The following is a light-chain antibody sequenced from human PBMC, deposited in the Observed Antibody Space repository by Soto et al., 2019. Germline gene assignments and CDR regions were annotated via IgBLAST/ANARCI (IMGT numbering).Light chain of an antibody. V-gene: IGKV1-5*03. CDR3: QQYNSHSWT. Sequence: DIQMTQSPSTLSASVGDRVTITCRASQSISSWLAWYQQKPGKAPKLLIYKASSLQSGVPSRFSGSGSGTEFTLTISRLQPVDFATYYCQQYNSHSWTFGQGTKVEIK. CDR1: QSISSW. J-gene: IGKJ1*01. CDR2: KAS.